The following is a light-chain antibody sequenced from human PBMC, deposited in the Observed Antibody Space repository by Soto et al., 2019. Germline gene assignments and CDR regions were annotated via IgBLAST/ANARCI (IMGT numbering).Light chain of an antibody. Sequence: DIVMTRSPATLSVSPGERATLSCRASQSIRTDLAWYQQKPGQAPRLLIYGASSRATGIPDRFSGSGSGTDFTLTISRLEPEDFAVYYCQQYGSSRTFGQGTKVDI. CDR3: QQYGSSRT. V-gene: IGKV3-20*01. J-gene: IGKJ1*01. CDR1: QSIRTD. CDR2: GAS.